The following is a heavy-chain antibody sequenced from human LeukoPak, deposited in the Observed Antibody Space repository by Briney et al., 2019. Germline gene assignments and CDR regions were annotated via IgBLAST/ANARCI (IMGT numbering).Heavy chain of an antibody. D-gene: IGHD3-3*01. V-gene: IGHV4-39*01. CDR2: NYYWGIN. Sequence: SETLSLTCTVSGGSISSSSYYWGWIRQPPGKGLEWIGSNYYWGINYYNPPLKSRVPISVDTSKNQFSLKLSSVTAADTAVYYCASRSITIFGEDFDPWGQGTLVTVSS. CDR1: GGSISSSSYY. CDR3: ASRSITIFGEDFDP. J-gene: IGHJ5*02.